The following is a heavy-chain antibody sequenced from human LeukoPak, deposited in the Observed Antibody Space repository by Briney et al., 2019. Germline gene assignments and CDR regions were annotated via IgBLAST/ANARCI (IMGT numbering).Heavy chain of an antibody. CDR2: ISSSSSYI. CDR3: ATVYIYGSPTSYFDY. CDR1: GFTFSGYN. J-gene: IGHJ4*02. D-gene: IGHD5-18*01. Sequence: PGGSLRLSCAASGFTFSGYNMNWVRQAPGKGLEWVSSISSSSSYIYYADSVKGRFTISRDNPKNSLYLQMNSLRAEDTSVYYCATVYIYGSPTSYFDYWGQGTLVTVSS. V-gene: IGHV3-21*01.